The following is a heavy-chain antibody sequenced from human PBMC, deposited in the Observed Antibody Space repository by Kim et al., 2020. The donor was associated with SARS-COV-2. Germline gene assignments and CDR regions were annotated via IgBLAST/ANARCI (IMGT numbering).Heavy chain of an antibody. D-gene: IGHD1-26*01. CDR2: IWYDGSNK. J-gene: IGHJ4*02. CDR1: GFTFSSYG. CDR3: ARDGIVGATGIDY. V-gene: IGHV3-33*01. Sequence: GGSLRLSCAASGFTFSSYGMHWVRQAPGKGREWVAVIWYDGSNKYYADSVKGRFTISRDNSKNTLYLQMNSLRAEDTGVYYCARDGIVGATGIDYWGQGTLVTVPS.